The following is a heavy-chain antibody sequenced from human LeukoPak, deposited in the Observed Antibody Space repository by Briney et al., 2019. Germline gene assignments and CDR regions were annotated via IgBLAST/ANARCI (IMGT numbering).Heavy chain of an antibody. J-gene: IGHJ3*02. CDR3: ARDRGAGYCSSTSCHHAFDI. D-gene: IGHD2-2*01. CDR2: IYYSGST. V-gene: IGHV4-31*03. Sequence: SQTLSLTCTVSGGSISSGGYYWSWIRQHPGKGLEWIGYIYYSGSTYYNPSLKSRVTISVDTSKNQFSLKLSSVTAADTAVYYCARDRGAGYCSSTSCHHAFDIWGQGTMVTVSS. CDR1: GGSISSGGYY.